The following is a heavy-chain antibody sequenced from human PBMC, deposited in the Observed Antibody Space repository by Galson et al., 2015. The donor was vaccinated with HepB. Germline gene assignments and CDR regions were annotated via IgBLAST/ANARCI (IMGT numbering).Heavy chain of an antibody. V-gene: IGHV3-23*01. D-gene: IGHD6-19*01. J-gene: IGHJ4*02. CDR3: VKVFPEKTDGWYRQALYYFDS. Sequence: SLRLSCAASRFTFRYYAMSWGRQAPGKGLEWVSAITPSGHNTYSADSMNGRFTISRDNSQNTLFLQMNSLRADDTAIYFCVKVFPEKTDGWYRQALYYFDSWGQGTRVTVSS. CDR2: ITPSGHNT. CDR1: RFTFRYYA.